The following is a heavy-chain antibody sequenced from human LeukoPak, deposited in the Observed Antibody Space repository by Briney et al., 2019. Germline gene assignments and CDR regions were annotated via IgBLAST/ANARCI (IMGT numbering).Heavy chain of an antibody. CDR1: GFTFSSYG. J-gene: IGHJ4*02. CDR2: IRYDGSNK. V-gene: IGHV3-30*02. CDR3: ARRGRFSLYFDY. Sequence: GGSLRLSCAASGFTFSSYGMHWVRQAPGKGLEWVAFIRYDGSNKYYADSVKGRFTISRDNSKNTLYLQMNSLRAEDTAVYYCARRGRFSLYFDYWGQGTLVAVSS. D-gene: IGHD3-3*01.